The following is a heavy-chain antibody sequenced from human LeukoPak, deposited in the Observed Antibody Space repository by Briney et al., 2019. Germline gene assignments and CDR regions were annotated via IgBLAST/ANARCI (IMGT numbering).Heavy chain of an antibody. V-gene: IGHV4-39*02. CDR2: IHYSETT. CDR1: GGSISSSNYY. J-gene: IGHJ4*02. D-gene: IGHD2-2*01. Sequence: SETLSLTCTVSGGSISSSNYYGGWIRQPPGKGLEWIASIHYSETTYYNPSLKSRVTISVDTSKNHFSLKLSSVTAADTAVYYCARGPTYQPIDFWGQGTLVTVSS. CDR3: ARGPTYQPIDF.